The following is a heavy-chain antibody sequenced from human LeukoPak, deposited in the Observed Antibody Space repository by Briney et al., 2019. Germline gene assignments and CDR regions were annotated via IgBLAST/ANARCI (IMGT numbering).Heavy chain of an antibody. D-gene: IGHD4-17*01. J-gene: IGHJ4*02. Sequence: GGSLRLSCAASGFTFSSYEMNWVRQAPGKGLEWVSYISSSGSTMYYADSVKGRFTISRDNAKNSLYLQMNSLRAEDTAVYYCARDYDYGDLRLYFDYWGQGTLVTVSS. V-gene: IGHV3-48*03. CDR1: GFTFSSYE. CDR2: ISSSGSTM. CDR3: ARDYDYGDLRLYFDY.